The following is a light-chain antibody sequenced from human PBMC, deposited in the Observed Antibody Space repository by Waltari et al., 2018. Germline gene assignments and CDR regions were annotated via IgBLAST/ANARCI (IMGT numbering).Light chain of an antibody. CDR2: DTS. CDR3: QQYGDSPRT. V-gene: IGKV3D-20*01. Sequence: VLMHSPATLSLSPGDRATLSSGASQSGSSGYLAWYQQKPGLAPRLLIYDTSTMATGVPDRFRGSGSGREFALSISSLEPEDFAVYYCQQYGDSPRTFGQGTKVEIK. J-gene: IGKJ1*01. CDR1: QSGSSGY.